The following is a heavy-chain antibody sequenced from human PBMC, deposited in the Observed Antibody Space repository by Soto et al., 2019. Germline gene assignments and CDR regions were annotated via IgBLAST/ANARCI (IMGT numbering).Heavy chain of an antibody. J-gene: IGHJ4*02. CDR3: AKMLTMVRGVTGLRDFDF. V-gene: IGHV3-23*01. Sequence: EVQLLEAGGNLIQPGGSLRLSCAASGFTFSSYAMSWVRQAPGQGPEWLSAISGPGATIYYADSVKGRFTISRDNSKNTLYLQMNSLTAEDTAVYYCAKMLTMVRGVTGLRDFDFWGQGTRVTVSS. CDR1: GFTFSSYA. CDR2: ISGPGATI. D-gene: IGHD3-10*01.